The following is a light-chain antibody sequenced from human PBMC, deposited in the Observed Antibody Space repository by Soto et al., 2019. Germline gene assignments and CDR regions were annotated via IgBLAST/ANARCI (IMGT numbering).Light chain of an antibody. CDR1: QSISNH. Sequence: DIQMTQSPSSLSASVEDRVIITCRASQSISNHLNWCQQKPGKAPKLLIFAASSLQSGVPSRFSGSRSGPDFTLTISRLEPGDFAVYYCQQYGSSPLSFGGGTRVEIK. CDR2: AAS. CDR3: QQYGSSPLS. J-gene: IGKJ4*01. V-gene: IGKV1-39*01.